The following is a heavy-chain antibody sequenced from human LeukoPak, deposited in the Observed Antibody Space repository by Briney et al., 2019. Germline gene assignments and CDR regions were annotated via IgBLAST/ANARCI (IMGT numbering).Heavy chain of an antibody. D-gene: IGHD6-19*01. CDR2: ISSSGSTI. J-gene: IGHJ5*02. CDR3: AREGRARYSSGWYRWFDP. Sequence: GGSLRLSCAASGFTFSDYYMSWIRQAPGKGLEWVSYISSSGSTIYYADSVKGRFTISRDNAKNSLYLQMNSLRAEDTAVYYCAREGRARYSSGWYRWFDPWGQGTLVTVSS. V-gene: IGHV3-11*04. CDR1: GFTFSDYY.